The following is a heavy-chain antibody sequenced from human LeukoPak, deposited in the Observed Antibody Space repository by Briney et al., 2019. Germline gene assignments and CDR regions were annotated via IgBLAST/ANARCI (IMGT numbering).Heavy chain of an antibody. D-gene: IGHD5-18*01. CDR1: GFTFSSYE. CDR3: AREGTAMVSFDH. J-gene: IGHJ4*02. Sequence: GGSLRLSCAASGFTFSSYEMNWVRQAPGKGLEWVSYISSGGNTIYYADSVKGRFTISRDNAKNSLYLQMNSLRAEDTAVYYCAREGTAMVSFDHWGQGTLVTVSS. CDR2: ISSGGNTI. V-gene: IGHV3-48*03.